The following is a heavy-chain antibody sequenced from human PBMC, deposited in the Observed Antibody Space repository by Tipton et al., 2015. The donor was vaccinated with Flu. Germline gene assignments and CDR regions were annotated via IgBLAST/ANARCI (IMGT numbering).Heavy chain of an antibody. V-gene: IGHV1-69*01. CDR3: ARERAQQLVLDDAFDI. J-gene: IGHJ3*02. D-gene: IGHD6-13*01. CDR2: IIPIFGTA. CDR1: GGTFSSYA. Sequence: QLVQSGAEVKKPGSSVKVSCKASGGTFSSYAISWVRQAPGQGLEWMGGIIPIFGTANYAQKFQGRATITADESTSTAYMELSSLRSEDTAVYYCARERAQQLVLDDAFDIWGQGTMVTVSS.